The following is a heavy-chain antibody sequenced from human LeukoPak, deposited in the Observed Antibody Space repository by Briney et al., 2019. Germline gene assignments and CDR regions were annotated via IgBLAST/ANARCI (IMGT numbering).Heavy chain of an antibody. Sequence: PGGSLRLSCAASGFAFSSYAMSWVRQAPGKGLEWVSAISGSGGSTYYADSVKGRFTISRDNSKNTLYLQMNSLRAEDTAVYYCANSGYSYGYPATFDYWGQGTLVTVSS. CDR1: GFAFSSYA. D-gene: IGHD5-18*01. V-gene: IGHV3-23*01. CDR3: ANSGYSYGYPATFDY. CDR2: ISGSGGST. J-gene: IGHJ4*02.